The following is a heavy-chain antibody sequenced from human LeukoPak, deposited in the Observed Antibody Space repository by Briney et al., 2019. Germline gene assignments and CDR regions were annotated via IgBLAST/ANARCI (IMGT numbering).Heavy chain of an antibody. V-gene: IGHV3-73*01. CDR1: GFTFSGSA. CDR2: IRSKANSYAT. D-gene: IGHD6-19*01. CDR3: TRSPLAVAGTGFDY. J-gene: IGHJ4*02. Sequence: GGSLRLSCAASGFTFSGSAMHWVRQASGKGLEWVGRIRSKANSYATAYAASVKGRFTISRDDSKNTAYLQMNSLKTEDTAVYYCTRSPLAVAGTGFDYWGQGTLVTVSS.